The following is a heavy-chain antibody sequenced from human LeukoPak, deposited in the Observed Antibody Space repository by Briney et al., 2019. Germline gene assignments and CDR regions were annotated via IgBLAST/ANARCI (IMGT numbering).Heavy chain of an antibody. CDR1: GGTFSSYA. CDR2: ISAYNGNT. D-gene: IGHD3-10*01. Sequence: GATVKVSCKASGGTFSSYAISWVGQAPGQGLGWMGWISAYNGNTNYAQKLQGRVTMTTDTSTSTAYMELRSLRSDDTAVYYCARDRPIGELHYWGQGTLVTVSS. CDR3: ARDRPIGELHY. V-gene: IGHV1-18*01. J-gene: IGHJ4*02.